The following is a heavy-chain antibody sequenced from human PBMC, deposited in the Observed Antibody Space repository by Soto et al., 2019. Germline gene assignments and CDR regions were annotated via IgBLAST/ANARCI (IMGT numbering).Heavy chain of an antibody. CDR1: GFTFSSYG. V-gene: IGHV3-30*18. J-gene: IGHJ6*02. CDR3: AKGVLVPAAIIDYYYYGMDV. Sequence: QVQLVESGGGVVQPGRSLRLSCAASGFTFSSYGMHWVRQAPGKGLEWVAVISYDGSNKYYADSVKGRFTISRDNSKNTLYLQMNSLRAEDTAVYYCAKGVLVPAAIIDYYYYGMDVWGQGTTVTVSS. CDR2: ISYDGSNK. D-gene: IGHD2-2*01.